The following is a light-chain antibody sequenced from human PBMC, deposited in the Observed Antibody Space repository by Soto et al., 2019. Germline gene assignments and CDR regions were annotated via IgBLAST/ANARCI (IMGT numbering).Light chain of an antibody. Sequence: DIQMTQAPSSLSSSVGDSVNLTCRASQGISIYLNWYQQKPGKAPKLLMYGASSWDSGVPSRFSGSGSGTDFTVTISSLQPEDFAAYYCQQSFSTPLSFGGGTKVEIK. CDR1: QGISIY. J-gene: IGKJ4*01. V-gene: IGKV1-39*01. CDR2: GAS. CDR3: QQSFSTPLS.